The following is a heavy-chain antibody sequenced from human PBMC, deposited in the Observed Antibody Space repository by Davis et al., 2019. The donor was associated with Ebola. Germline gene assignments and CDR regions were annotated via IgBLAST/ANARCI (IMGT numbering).Heavy chain of an antibody. Sequence: SGPTLVKPTQTLTQTCTFSGVSLTSEGMTVGWVRQPPGKALEWLAHIFSNDEKSYSTSLKSRLTISKDTSKSQVVLTMTNMDPVDTATYYCARIRHDYGDYVGYWGQGTLVTVSS. CDR2: IFSNDEK. CDR3: ARIRHDYGDYVGY. D-gene: IGHD4-17*01. J-gene: IGHJ4*02. V-gene: IGHV2-26*01. CDR1: GVSLTSEGMT.